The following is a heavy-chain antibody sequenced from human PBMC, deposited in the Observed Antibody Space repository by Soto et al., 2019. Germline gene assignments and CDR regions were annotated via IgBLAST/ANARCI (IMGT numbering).Heavy chain of an antibody. D-gene: IGHD2-8*01. J-gene: IGHJ4*02. V-gene: IGHV1-2*04. CDR3: ARAAQYCTNGVCYIGLDY. CDR1: GYTFTNYP. Sequence: ASVKVSCKASGYTFTNYPMHWVRQAPGQGLEWMGWINPNSGGTNYAQKFQGWVTMTRDTSISTAYMELSRLRSDDTAVYYCARAAQYCTNGVCYIGLDYWGQGTLVTVSS. CDR2: INPNSGGT.